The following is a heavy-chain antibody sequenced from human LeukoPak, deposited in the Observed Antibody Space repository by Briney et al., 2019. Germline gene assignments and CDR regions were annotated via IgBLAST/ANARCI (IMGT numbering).Heavy chain of an antibody. V-gene: IGHV4-59*08. Sequence: SETLSLTCTVSGGSISSYYWSWSRQPPGKGLEWIGYIYYSGSTNYNPSLKSRVTISVDTSKNQFSLKLSSVTAADTAVYYCARQNLRAVAGTRSYWYFDLWGRGTLVTVSS. D-gene: IGHD6-19*01. CDR3: ARQNLRAVAGTRSYWYFDL. J-gene: IGHJ2*01. CDR2: IYYSGST. CDR1: GGSISSYY.